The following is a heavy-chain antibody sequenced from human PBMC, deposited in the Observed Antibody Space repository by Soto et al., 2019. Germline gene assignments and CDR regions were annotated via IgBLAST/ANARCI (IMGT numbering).Heavy chain of an antibody. D-gene: IGHD3-10*01. CDR2: INHSGST. CDR3: ARGWNYYGSGRRRGGYYYYMDV. J-gene: IGHJ6*03. Sequence: PETLSLTCAVYGGSFSGYYWSWIRQPPGKGLEWFGEINHSGSTNYNPSLKSRVTISVDTSKNQFSLKLSSVTAADTAVYYCARGWNYYGSGRRRGGYYYYMDVWGKGTTVTVSS. CDR1: GGSFSGYY. V-gene: IGHV4-34*01.